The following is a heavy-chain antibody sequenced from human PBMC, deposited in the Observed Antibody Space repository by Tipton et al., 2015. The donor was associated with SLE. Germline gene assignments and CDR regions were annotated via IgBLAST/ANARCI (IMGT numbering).Heavy chain of an antibody. CDR3: ARARDGYNPPLDY. CDR2: CYYSGSA. J-gene: IGHJ4*02. CDR1: GNAISRGSY. Sequence: TLSLTCAVDGNAISRGSYWGWIRQPPGKGLEWIGYCYYSGSAHSNPSLEGRVTISADRSKNQISLKLTSVTAADTAVYYCARARDGYNPPLDYWGPGTLVTVSS. V-gene: IGHV4-61*01. D-gene: IGHD5-24*01.